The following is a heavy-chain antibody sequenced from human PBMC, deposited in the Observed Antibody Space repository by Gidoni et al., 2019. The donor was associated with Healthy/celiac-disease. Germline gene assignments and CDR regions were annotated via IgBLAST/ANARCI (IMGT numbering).Heavy chain of an antibody. D-gene: IGHD6-6*01. V-gene: IGHV3-33*01. CDR1: GFTFSSYG. CDR3: ARDPASNIAARRASLYNWFDP. J-gene: IGHJ5*02. Sequence: QVQLVESGGGVVQPGRSLRLSCAASGFTFSSYGMHWVRQAPGKGLEWVAVIWYDGSNKYYADSVKGRFTISRDNSKNTLYLQMNSLRAEDTAVYYCARDPASNIAARRASLYNWFDPWGQGTLVTVSS. CDR2: IWYDGSNK.